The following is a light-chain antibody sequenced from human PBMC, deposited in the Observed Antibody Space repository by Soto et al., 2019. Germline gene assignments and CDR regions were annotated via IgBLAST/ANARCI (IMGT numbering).Light chain of an antibody. Sequence: EIMLTQSPATLSLSPGERATLSCRASQSVSSYLAWYQQKPGQPPRLLIYDASNRATGIPARFSGSGSGTEFTLTISSLQSEDFAVYYCQQYNNWPETFGQGTKVDFK. J-gene: IGKJ1*01. CDR1: QSVSSY. CDR2: DAS. CDR3: QQYNNWPET. V-gene: IGKV3-11*01.